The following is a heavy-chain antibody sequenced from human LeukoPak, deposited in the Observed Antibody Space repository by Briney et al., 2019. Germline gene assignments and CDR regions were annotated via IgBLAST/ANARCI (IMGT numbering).Heavy chain of an antibody. CDR2: IGGSGGST. V-gene: IGHV3-23*01. CDR3: ARDPSFSYYTPFDY. CDR1: GFTFSSYA. Sequence: PGGSLRLSCAASGFTFSSYAMSWVRQAPGKGLEWVSAIGGSGGSTYYADSVKGRFTISRDNSKNTLYLQMNSLRAEDTAVYYCARDPSFSYYTPFDYWGQGTLVTVSS. D-gene: IGHD3-22*01. J-gene: IGHJ4*02.